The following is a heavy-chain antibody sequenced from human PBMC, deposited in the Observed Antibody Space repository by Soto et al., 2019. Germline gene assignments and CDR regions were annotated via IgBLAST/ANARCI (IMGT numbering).Heavy chain of an antibody. CDR2: IIPIFGTT. V-gene: IGHV1-69*01. J-gene: IGHJ4*02. D-gene: IGHD3-16*01. CDR3: ARDRDHAYDY. Sequence: QVQLVQSGAEVKKPGSSVKVSCKASGGTFSSFAISWVRQAPGQGLEWMGGIIPIFGTTNYAQKFQGRVTITEDESTSTAYMEGTTLRSEDTAVYYCARDRDHAYDYWGQGTLVTVSS. CDR1: GGTFSSFA.